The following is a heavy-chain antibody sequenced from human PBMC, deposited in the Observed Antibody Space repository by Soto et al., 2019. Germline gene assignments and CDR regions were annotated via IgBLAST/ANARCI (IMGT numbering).Heavy chain of an antibody. V-gene: IGHV4-31*03. CDR1: GGSISSGGYY. D-gene: IGHD5-12*01. CDR2: IYYSGST. J-gene: IGHJ4*02. CDR3: ARSSLSGYDTPYFDY. Sequence: PSETLSLTCTVSGGSISSGGYYWSWIRQHPGKGLEWIGYIYYSGSTYYNPSLKSRVTISVDTSKNQFSLKLSSVTAADTAVYYCARSSLSGYDTPYFDYWGQGTLVTVSS.